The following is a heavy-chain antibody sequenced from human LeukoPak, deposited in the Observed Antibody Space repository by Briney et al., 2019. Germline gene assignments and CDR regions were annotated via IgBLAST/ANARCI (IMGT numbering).Heavy chain of an antibody. Sequence: GESLQISCKGSGYSFTNYWIGWVRQMPGKGLEWMGIIYPGDSDTRYSPSFQGQVTFSADKSISTAYLQWSSLKASDTAMYYCARRAPLSGESLDNWGQGTLVTVSS. CDR1: GYSFTNYW. CDR2: IYPGDSDT. D-gene: IGHD4-17*01. J-gene: IGHJ4*02. V-gene: IGHV5-51*01. CDR3: ARRAPLSGESLDN.